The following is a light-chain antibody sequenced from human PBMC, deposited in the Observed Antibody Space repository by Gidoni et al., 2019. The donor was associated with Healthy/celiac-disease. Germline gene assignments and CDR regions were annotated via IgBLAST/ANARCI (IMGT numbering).Light chain of an antibody. V-gene: IGKV3-20*01. CDR2: GAS. Sequence: DIVFTQSPGTLSLSPGERATLSCRASQSVSSSYLAWYQQKPGQAPRLLIYGASSRATGIPDRFSGSGSGTDFTLTISRLEPEDFAVYYCQQYGSPTLTFGGGTKVEIK. J-gene: IGKJ4*01. CDR3: QQYGSPTLT. CDR1: QSVSSSY.